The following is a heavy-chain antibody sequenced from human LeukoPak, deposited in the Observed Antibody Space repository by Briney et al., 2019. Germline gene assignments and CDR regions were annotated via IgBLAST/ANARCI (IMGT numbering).Heavy chain of an antibody. D-gene: IGHD5-12*01. V-gene: IGHV4-31*03. CDR2: IYYSGST. Sequence: SETLSLTCTVSGGSISSGGYYWSWIRQHPGKGLEWIGYIYYSGSTYYNPSLKSRVTISVDTSKNQFSLKLSSVTAADTAVYYCARDSVSGYDRGWFDPWGQGTLVTVSS. J-gene: IGHJ5*02. CDR1: GGSISSGGYY. CDR3: ARDSVSGYDRGWFDP.